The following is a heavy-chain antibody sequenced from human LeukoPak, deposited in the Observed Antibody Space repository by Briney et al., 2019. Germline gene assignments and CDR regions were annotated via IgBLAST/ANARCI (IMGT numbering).Heavy chain of an antibody. V-gene: IGHV4-59*01. D-gene: IGHD3-10*01. CDR2: IYYSGST. Sequence: PSETLSLTCSVSGGSISSYYWSWIRQPPGKGLEWIGYIYYSGSTNYNPSLKSRVTISVDTSKNQFSLKLSSVTAADTAVYYCARARFGYYDAFDIWGQGTMVTVSS. J-gene: IGHJ3*02. CDR1: GGSISSYY. CDR3: ARARFGYYDAFDI.